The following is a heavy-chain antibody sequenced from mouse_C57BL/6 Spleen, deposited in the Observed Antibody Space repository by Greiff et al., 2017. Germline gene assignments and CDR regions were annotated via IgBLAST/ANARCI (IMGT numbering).Heavy chain of an antibody. CDR3: ARDRGYGPYLDY. CDR1: GFTFSDYY. D-gene: IGHD1-1*02. J-gene: IGHJ2*01. V-gene: IGHV5-16*01. CDR2: INYDGSST. Sequence: EVKLVESEGGLVQPGSSMKLSCTASGFTFSDYYMAWVRQVPEKGLEWVANINYDGSSTYYLDSLKSRFIISRDNAKNILYLQMSSLKSEDTATYYCARDRGYGPYLDYWGQGTTLTVSS.